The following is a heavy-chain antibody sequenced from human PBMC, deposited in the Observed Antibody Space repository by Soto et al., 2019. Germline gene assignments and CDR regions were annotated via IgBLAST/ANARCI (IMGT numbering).Heavy chain of an antibody. CDR1: GDSVSSNSAG. Sequence: SQTLSLTCDISGDSVSSNSAGWNWIRQTPSRGLEWLGRTYYKTKWYYTYAASVKSRITVSPDTSKNQISLQLTSVTPEDMAVYYCARGSWDDVSGHYYMDVWDKGTTVTVSS. J-gene: IGHJ6*03. D-gene: IGHD1-1*01. CDR3: ARGSWDDVSGHYYMDV. CDR2: TYYKTKWYY. V-gene: IGHV6-1*01.